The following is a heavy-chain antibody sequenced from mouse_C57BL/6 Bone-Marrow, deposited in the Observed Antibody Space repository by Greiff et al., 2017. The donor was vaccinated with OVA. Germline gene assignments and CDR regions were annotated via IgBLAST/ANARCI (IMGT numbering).Heavy chain of an antibody. CDR2: ISSGSSTI. D-gene: IGHD2-10*01. J-gene: IGHJ2*01. V-gene: IGHV5-17*01. Sequence: EVKLMESGGGLVKPGGSLKLSCAASGFTFSDYGMHWVRQAPEKGLEWVAYISSGSSTIYYADTVKGRFTISRDNAKNTLFLQMTSLRSEDTAMYYCARAYYGNFDYWGQGTTLTVSS. CDR1: GFTFSDYG. CDR3: ARAYYGNFDY.